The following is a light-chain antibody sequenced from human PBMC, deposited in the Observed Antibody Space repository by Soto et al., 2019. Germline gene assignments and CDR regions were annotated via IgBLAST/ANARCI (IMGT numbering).Light chain of an antibody. CDR3: CSYAGSSTSLVV. V-gene: IGLV2-23*01. J-gene: IGLJ2*01. CDR2: EGS. CDR1: SSDVGSYNL. Sequence: QSALTQPASVSGSPGQSITISCTGTSSDVGSYNLVSWYQQHPGKAPKLMMYEGSKRPSGVSNRFSGSKSGNTASLTISGLQAEDEAVYYRCSYAGSSTSLVVFGGGTKLAVL.